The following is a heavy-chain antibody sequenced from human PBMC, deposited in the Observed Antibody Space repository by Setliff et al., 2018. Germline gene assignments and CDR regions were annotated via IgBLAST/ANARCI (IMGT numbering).Heavy chain of an antibody. J-gene: IGHJ4*02. Sequence: GGSLRLSCAASGFTFSGYWMSWVRQAPGKGLEWVANIKQDGSEKYYVDSVKGRFTISRDNAKNSLYLQMNSLRAEDTAVYYCARDGGEYWGQGTLVTAPQ. CDR2: IKQDGSEK. CDR3: ARDGGEY. V-gene: IGHV3-7*01. CDR1: GFTFSGYW. D-gene: IGHD3-16*01.